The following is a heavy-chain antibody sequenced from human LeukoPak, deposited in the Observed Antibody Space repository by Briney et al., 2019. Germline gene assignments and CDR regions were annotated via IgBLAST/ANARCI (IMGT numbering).Heavy chain of an antibody. D-gene: IGHD3-3*02. J-gene: IGHJ4*02. CDR3: ARAPFLEWLLPTYYFDY. CDR1: GFTFSSYW. Sequence: GGSLRLSCVVSGFTFSSYWMSWVRQAPGKGLGWVANINQDGGKEYYVDSVKGRFTISRDHAKNSLYLQMNSLTAEDTAIYYCARAPFLEWLLPTYYFDYWGQGTLVTVSS. CDR2: INQDGGKE. V-gene: IGHV3-7*04.